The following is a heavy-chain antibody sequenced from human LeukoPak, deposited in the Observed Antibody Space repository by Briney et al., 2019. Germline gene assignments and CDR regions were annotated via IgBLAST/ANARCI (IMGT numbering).Heavy chain of an antibody. CDR3: ARDRGMRGYSYGWD. CDR1: GFTFSSYG. J-gene: IGHJ4*02. CDR2: IWYDGSNK. Sequence: GGSLRLSCAASGFTFSSYGMHWVRQAPGTGLEWVAVIWYDGSNKYYADSVKGRFTISRDNSKNTLYLQMNSLRAEDTAVYYCARDRGMRGYSYGWDWGQGTLVTVSS. D-gene: IGHD5-18*01. V-gene: IGHV3-33*01.